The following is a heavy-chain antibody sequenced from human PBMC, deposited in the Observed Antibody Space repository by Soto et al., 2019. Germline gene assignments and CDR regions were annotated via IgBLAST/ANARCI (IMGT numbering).Heavy chain of an antibody. CDR1: GYTFTSYG. Sequence: ASVKVSCKASGYTFTSYGISWVRQAPGQGLEWMGWISAYNGNTNYAQKLQGRVTMTTDTSTGTAYMELRSLRSDDTAVYYCARDSVLVPAAGYFDYWGQGTLVTVSS. D-gene: IGHD2-2*01. V-gene: IGHV1-18*01. J-gene: IGHJ4*02. CDR3: ARDSVLVPAAGYFDY. CDR2: ISAYNGNT.